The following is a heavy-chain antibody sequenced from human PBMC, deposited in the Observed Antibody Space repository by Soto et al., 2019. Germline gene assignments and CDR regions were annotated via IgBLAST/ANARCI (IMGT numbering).Heavy chain of an antibody. V-gene: IGHV4-59*01. CDR3: ARYYDFSRFDY. D-gene: IGHD3-3*01. J-gene: IGHJ4*02. CDR1: GGSISSYY. Sequence: SETLSLTCTVSGGSISSYYWSWIRQPPGKGLEWIGYIYYSGSTNYNPSLKSRVTISVDTSKNQFSLKLSSVTAADTAVYYCARYYDFSRFDYWGQGTLVTVSS. CDR2: IYYSGST.